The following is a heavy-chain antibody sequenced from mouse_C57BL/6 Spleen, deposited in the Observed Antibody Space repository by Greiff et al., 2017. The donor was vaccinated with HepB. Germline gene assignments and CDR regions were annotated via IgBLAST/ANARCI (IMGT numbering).Heavy chain of an antibody. Sequence: QVQLKQPGAELVMPGASVKLSCKASGYTFTSYWMHWVKQRPGQGLEWIGEIDPSDSYTNYNQKFKGKSTLTVDKSSSTAYMQLSSLTSEDSAVYYCARKGTSWDDYLGQGTTLTVSS. J-gene: IGHJ2*01. CDR2: IDPSDSYT. V-gene: IGHV1-69*01. CDR3: ARKGTSWDDY. D-gene: IGHD4-1*01. CDR1: GYTFTSYW.